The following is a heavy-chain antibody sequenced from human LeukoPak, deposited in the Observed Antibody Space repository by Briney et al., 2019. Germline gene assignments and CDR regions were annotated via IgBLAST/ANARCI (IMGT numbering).Heavy chain of an antibody. CDR2: ISYDGSNK. CDR3: ASPLFWRFGELSLKQYYFDY. V-gene: IGHV3-30-3*01. CDR1: GFTFSSYA. J-gene: IGHJ4*02. Sequence: PGRSLRLSCAASGFTFSSYAMHWVRQAPGKGLEWVAVISYDGSNKYYADSVKGRFTISRDNSKNTLYLQMNSLRAEDTAVYYCASPLFWRFGELSLKQYYFDYWGQGTLVTVSS. D-gene: IGHD3-10*01.